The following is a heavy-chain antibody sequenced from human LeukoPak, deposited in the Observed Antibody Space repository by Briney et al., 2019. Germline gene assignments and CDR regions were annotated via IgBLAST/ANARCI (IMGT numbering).Heavy chain of an antibody. J-gene: IGHJ4*02. Sequence: GGSLRLSCAASGFTFSDYYMSWIRQAPGKGLEWVSYISISSTYTNYADSVKDRFTISRDNSKNTLFLQMNSLRAEATAVYYCAKGRGTTVTSAANYWGQGTLVTVSS. V-gene: IGHV3-11*05. CDR3: AKGRGTTVTSAANY. CDR1: GFTFSDYY. D-gene: IGHD4-17*01. CDR2: ISISSTYT.